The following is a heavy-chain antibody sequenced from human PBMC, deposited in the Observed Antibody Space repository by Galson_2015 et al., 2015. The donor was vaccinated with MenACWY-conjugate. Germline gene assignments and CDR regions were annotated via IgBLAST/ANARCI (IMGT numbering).Heavy chain of an antibody. Sequence: SLRLSCAASGFTFSSYAMHWVRQAPGKGLEWVAVISYDGSNKYYADSVKGRFTISRDNSKNTLYLQMNSLRAEDTAVYYCARDYGALTYYYGSGSYSPPDYWGQGTPVTVSS. V-gene: IGHV3-30*04. CDR2: ISYDGSNK. J-gene: IGHJ4*02. CDR1: GFTFSSYA. CDR3: ARDYGALTYYYGSGSYSPPDY. D-gene: IGHD3-10*01.